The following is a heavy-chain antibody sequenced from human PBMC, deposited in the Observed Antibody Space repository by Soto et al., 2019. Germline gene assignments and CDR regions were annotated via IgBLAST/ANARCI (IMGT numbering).Heavy chain of an antibody. Sequence: EVQLVESGGGLVQPGLSLRLSCTASGFTFGDYAMSWFRQAPGKGLEWVGCIRIKPYGGTTEYAAPVKGRFTISRDDSISTAYLNMNSLTTEDTAVYYCARGAGPITRLRGDVDVWGKGTTVTVSS. CDR1: GFTFGDYA. CDR3: ARGAGPITRLRGDVDV. D-gene: IGHD3-10*01. CDR2: IRIKPYGGTT. V-gene: IGHV3-49*03. J-gene: IGHJ6*04.